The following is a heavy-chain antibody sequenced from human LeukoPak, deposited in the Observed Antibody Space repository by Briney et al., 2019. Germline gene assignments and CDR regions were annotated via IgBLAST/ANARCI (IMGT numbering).Heavy chain of an antibody. CDR1: GFSLSTSGMR. J-gene: IGHJ4*02. CDR2: IDWDDDK. Sequence: SGPTLVNPTQTLTLTCTFSGFSLSTSGMRASWIRQPPGKALEWLARIDWDDDKFYSTSLKTRLTISKDTSKSQVVLTMTNMDPVDTATYYCARMATRGVNPYFDYWGQGTLVTVSS. V-gene: IGHV2-70*04. D-gene: IGHD3-10*01. CDR3: ARMATRGVNPYFDY.